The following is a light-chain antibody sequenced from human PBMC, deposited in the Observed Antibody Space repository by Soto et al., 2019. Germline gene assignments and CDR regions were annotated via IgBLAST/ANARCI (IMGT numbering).Light chain of an antibody. J-gene: IGKJ4*01. CDR1: QSVSSNY. Sequence: EIVLTQSPGTLSLSPGDRATLSCRASQSVSSNYLAWYQQKPGQAPRLLIFGASSRSTGIPDRFSGSGSGTDFTLTISRLEPEDFAVYYYQQYDTSPPLTFGGGTKVEIK. CDR2: GAS. V-gene: IGKV3-20*01. CDR3: QQYDTSPPLT.